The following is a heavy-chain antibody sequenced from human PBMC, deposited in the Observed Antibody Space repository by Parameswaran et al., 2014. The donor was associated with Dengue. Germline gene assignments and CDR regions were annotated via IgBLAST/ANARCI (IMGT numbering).Heavy chain of an antibody. CDR2: IYWDDDE. D-gene: IGHD5-18*01. J-gene: IGHJ4*02. V-gene: IGHV2-5*02. CDR3: AGGDTTMASSTY. Sequence: WIRQPPGKALEWLAVIYWDDDERYSPSLKSRLTITKDTSKNQVVLTMTNMDPVDTATYYCAGGDTTMASSTYWGQGTLVTVSS.